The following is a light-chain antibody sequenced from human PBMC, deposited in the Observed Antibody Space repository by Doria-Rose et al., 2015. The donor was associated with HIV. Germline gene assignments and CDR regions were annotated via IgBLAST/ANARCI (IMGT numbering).Light chain of an antibody. J-gene: IGKJ1*01. Sequence: TQSPGTLSSSPGERATLSCRASQSFSSTYLAWYQQKPGQAPSLLIYDGSTRATGILDRFSASGSGTDFTLTINRLELEDFALYYCHQYGTSWTFGQGTKVEI. V-gene: IGKV3-20*01. CDR3: HQYGTSWT. CDR1: QSFSSTY. CDR2: DGS.